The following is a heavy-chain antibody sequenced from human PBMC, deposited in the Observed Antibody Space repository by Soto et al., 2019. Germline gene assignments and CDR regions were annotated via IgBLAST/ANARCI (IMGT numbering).Heavy chain of an antibody. CDR2: INSDGSST. V-gene: IGHV3-74*01. J-gene: IGHJ4*02. Sequence: EVQLVESGGGLVQPGGSLRLSCAASGFTFSSYWMHWVRQAPGKGLVWVSRINSDGSSTSYADSVKGRFTISRDNAKNTLYLQMNSLRDEDTAVYYCASILNSGSYFFGGSDYWGQGTLVTVSS. CDR3: ASILNSGSYFFGGSDY. D-gene: IGHD1-26*01. CDR1: GFTFSSYW.